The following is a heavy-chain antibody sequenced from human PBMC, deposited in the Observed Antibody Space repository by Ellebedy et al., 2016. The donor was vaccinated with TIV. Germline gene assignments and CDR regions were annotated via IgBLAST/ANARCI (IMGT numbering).Heavy chain of an antibody. CDR2: ISDSGNMI. CDR1: GFSPSDYY. J-gene: IGHJ6*02. Sequence: GGSLRLXXAASGFSPSDYYMSWIRQAPGKGLEWVSYISDSGNMIHYADSVKGRFTISRDNSKNSLYLQMNNLRAEDTAVYYCTRDLTTLAAAGTGIYYYTMDVWGQGTTVTVSS. CDR3: TRDLTTLAAAGTGIYYYTMDV. D-gene: IGHD6-13*01. V-gene: IGHV3-11*01.